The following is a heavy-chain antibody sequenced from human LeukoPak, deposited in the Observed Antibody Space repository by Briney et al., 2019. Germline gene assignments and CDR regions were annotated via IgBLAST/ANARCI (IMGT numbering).Heavy chain of an antibody. CDR3: ARHMVRGVIISPFDY. CDR2: INHSGST. D-gene: IGHD3-10*01. Sequence: PSETLSLTCTVSGYSISSGHYWSWIRQPPGKGLEWIGEINHSGSTNYNPSLKSRVTISVDTSKNQFSLKLSSVTAADTAVYYCARHMVRGVIISPFDYWGQGTLVTVSS. CDR1: GYSISSGHY. V-gene: IGHV4-38-2*02. J-gene: IGHJ4*02.